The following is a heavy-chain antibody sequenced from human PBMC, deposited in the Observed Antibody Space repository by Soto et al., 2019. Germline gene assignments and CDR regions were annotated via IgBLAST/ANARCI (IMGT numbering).Heavy chain of an antibody. CDR3: GKWAWLWDLAGHDY. V-gene: IGHV3-23*01. J-gene: IGHJ4*02. Sequence: EVQLLESGGGLVQPGGSLRLSCAASGFTFRNYVMSWVRQAPGKGLEWLSTISGSGINTLYADSVRGRFAISRDNSRNTLYLQMDSLGAEDTAGYYCGKWAWLWDLAGHDYGGQGTLVTVSS. D-gene: IGHD1-26*01. CDR2: ISGSGINT. CDR1: GFTFRNYV.